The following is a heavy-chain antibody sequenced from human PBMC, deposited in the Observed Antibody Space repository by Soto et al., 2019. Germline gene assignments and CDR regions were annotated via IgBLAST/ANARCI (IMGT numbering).Heavy chain of an antibody. J-gene: IGHJ6*02. CDR1: GFTFSSYS. Sequence: NPGGSLRLSCAASGFTFSSYSMNWVRQAPGKGLEWVSSISITSSYIYYADSVKGRFTISRDKAKNSLYLQMNSLRAEDTAVYYCSRDGEHIVVVSANSSHQYYYGMAVWGRGTTVTFSS. V-gene: IGHV3-21*01. CDR2: ISITSSYI. CDR3: SRDGEHIVVVSANSSHQYYYGMAV. D-gene: IGHD2-2*01.